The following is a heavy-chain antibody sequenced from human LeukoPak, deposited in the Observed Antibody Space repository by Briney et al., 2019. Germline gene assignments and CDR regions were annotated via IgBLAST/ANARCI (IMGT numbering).Heavy chain of an antibody. J-gene: IGHJ4*02. Sequence: GGSLRLSCAASGFTVSSNYMSWVRQAPGKGLEWVSYISSSGSTIYYADSVKGRFTISRDNAKNSLYLQMNSLRAEDTAVYYCARDGDPTTPAPSGYWGQGTLVTVSS. V-gene: IGHV3-11*01. CDR2: ISSSGSTI. CDR1: GFTVSSNY. CDR3: ARDGDPTTPAPSGY. D-gene: IGHD5-12*01.